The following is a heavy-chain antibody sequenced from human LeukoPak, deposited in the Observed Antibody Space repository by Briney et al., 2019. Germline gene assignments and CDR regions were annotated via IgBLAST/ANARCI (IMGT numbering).Heavy chain of an antibody. V-gene: IGHV4-39*01. CDR2: IYYSGST. Sequence: PSETLSLTCTVSGGSISSSSYYWGWIRQPPGKGLEWIGSIYYSGSTYYNPSLKSRVTISVDTSKNQFSLKLSSVTAADTAVYYCASLNLYDILTGYYIDYWGQGTLVTVSS. CDR1: GGSISSSSYY. J-gene: IGHJ4*02. D-gene: IGHD3-9*01. CDR3: ASLNLYDILTGYYIDY.